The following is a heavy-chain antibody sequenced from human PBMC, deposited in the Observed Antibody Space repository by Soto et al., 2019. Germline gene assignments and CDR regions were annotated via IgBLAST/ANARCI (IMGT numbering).Heavy chain of an antibody. CDR2: ISSSSSYI. J-gene: IGHJ4*02. D-gene: IGHD3-22*01. V-gene: IGHV3-21*01. CDR3: ARVARPYDSSGYYRD. CDR1: GFTFRSYS. Sequence: EVQLVESGGGLAKPGGSLRLSCAASGFTFRSYSMNWVRQAPGKGLEWVSSISSSSSYIYYADSVKGRFTISRDNAKNSLYLQMNSLRAEDTAVYYCARVARPYDSSGYYRDWGQGTLVTVSS.